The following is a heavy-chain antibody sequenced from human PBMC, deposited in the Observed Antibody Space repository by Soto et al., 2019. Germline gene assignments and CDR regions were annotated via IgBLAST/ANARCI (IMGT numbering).Heavy chain of an antibody. V-gene: IGHV3-66*01. J-gene: IGHJ6*02. CDR3: ARDPCSSTSCCARGYYGMDV. Sequence: ETLSLTCTVSGGSISSYYWSWVRQAPGKGLEWVSVIYSGGSTYYADSVKGRFTISRDNSKNTLYLQMNSLRAEDTAVYYCARDPCSSTSCCARGYYGMDVWGQGTTVTVSS. CDR2: IYSGGST. D-gene: IGHD2-2*01. CDR1: GGSISSYY.